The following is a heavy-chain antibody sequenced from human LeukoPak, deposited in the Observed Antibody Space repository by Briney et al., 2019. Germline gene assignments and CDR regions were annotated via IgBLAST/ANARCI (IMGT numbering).Heavy chain of an antibody. CDR2: IYYSGST. Sequence: SQTLSLTGTVSGGSISSYYWSWIRQPPGKGLEWIGYIYYSGSTNYNPSLKSRVTISVDTSKNQFCLKLSSVTAADTAVYYCATSGYPYYFDYWGQGTLVTVSS. CDR1: GGSISSYY. D-gene: IGHD3-22*01. V-gene: IGHV4-59*01. J-gene: IGHJ4*02. CDR3: ATSGYPYYFDY.